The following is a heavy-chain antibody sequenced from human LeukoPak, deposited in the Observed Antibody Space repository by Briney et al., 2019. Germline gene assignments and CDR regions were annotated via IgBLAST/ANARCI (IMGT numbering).Heavy chain of an antibody. Sequence: SETLSLTCAVSGGSISSGGYSWSWIRQPPGKGLEWIGYISHSGSTFYNPSLRSRVTISVDRSKNQFSLKVRSVTAADTAVYYCARTSTANNWFDPWGQGTLVTVSS. CDR2: ISHSGST. CDR3: ARTSTANNWFDP. J-gene: IGHJ5*02. V-gene: IGHV4-30-2*01. D-gene: IGHD4-11*01. CDR1: GGSISSGGYS.